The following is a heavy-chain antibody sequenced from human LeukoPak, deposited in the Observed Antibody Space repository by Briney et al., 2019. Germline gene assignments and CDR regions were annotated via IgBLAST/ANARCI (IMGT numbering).Heavy chain of an antibody. CDR3: ARGGNYDSRLDY. CDR2: IWYDGSNK. CDR1: GFTFRSYG. J-gene: IGHJ4*02. V-gene: IGHV3-33*01. D-gene: IGHD3-22*01. Sequence: GGSLRLSCAASGFTFRSYGMHWVRQAPGKGLEGVAVIWYDGSNKYYADSVKGRFTISRDNSKNTLYLQMNSLRAEDTAVYYCARGGNYDSRLDYWGQGTLVTVSS.